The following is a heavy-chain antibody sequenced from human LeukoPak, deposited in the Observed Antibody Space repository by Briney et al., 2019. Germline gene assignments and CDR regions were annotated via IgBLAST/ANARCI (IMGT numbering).Heavy chain of an antibody. D-gene: IGHD1-26*01. J-gene: IGHJ2*01. V-gene: IGHV4-39*07. CDR1: GGSISSSSYY. Sequence: PSETLSLTCTVSGGSISSSSYYWGWIRQPPGKGLEWIGSIYYSGSTNYNPSLKSRVTISVDTSKNQFSLKLSSVTAADTAVYYCARRVSATRVPQQTLAKYWYFDLWGRGTLVTVSS. CDR2: IYYSGST. CDR3: ARRVSATRVPQQTLAKYWYFDL.